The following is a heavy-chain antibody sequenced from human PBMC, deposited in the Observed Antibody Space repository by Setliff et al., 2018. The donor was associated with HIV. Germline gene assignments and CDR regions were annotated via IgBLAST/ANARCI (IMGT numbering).Heavy chain of an antibody. V-gene: IGHV4-34*01. D-gene: IGHD1-1*01. CDR3: ARVRDPNWNYDMDV. CDR1: GGSFSDYY. J-gene: IGHJ6*03. Sequence: SETLSLACTVYGGSFSDYYWSWIRQPPGKGLEWIGEINHSGTTIYNPSLKSRVTISVDTSKNQFSLKLNSITAADTAIYFCARVRDPNWNYDMDVWGQGTTVTV. CDR2: INHSGTT.